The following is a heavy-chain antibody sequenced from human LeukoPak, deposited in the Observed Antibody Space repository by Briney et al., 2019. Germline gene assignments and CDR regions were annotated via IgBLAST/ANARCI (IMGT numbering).Heavy chain of an antibody. J-gene: IGHJ5*02. CDR3: ARTYTDIVVVPAAVNWFDP. CDR1: GGSISSGGYY. CDR2: IYYSGST. V-gene: IGHV4-31*03. D-gene: IGHD2-2*01. Sequence: PSETLSLTCTVSGGSISSGGYYWSWIRQHPGKGLEWIGYIYYSGSTYYNPSLKSRVTISVDTSKNQFSLKLSSVTAADTDVYYCARTYTDIVVVPAAVNWFDPWGQGTLVTVSS.